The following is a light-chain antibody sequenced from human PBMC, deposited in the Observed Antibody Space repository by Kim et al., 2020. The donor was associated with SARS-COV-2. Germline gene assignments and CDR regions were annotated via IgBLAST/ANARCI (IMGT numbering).Light chain of an antibody. CDR2: GAS. V-gene: IGKV3-20*01. Sequence: EIVLTQSPGTLSLSPGERATLSCRASQSVSSSYLAWYQQKPGQAPRLLINGASSRATGIPDRFSGSGSGTDFTLTISRLEPEDFAVYYCQQYGSSPPLTFGGGTKLEI. J-gene: IGKJ4*01. CDR3: QQYGSSPPLT. CDR1: QSVSSSY.